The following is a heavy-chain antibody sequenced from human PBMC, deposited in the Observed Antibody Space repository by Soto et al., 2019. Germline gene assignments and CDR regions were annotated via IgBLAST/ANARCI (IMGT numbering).Heavy chain of an antibody. J-gene: IGHJ4*02. CDR3: ARLGGSYAVPHFDY. D-gene: IGHD1-26*01. Sequence: SETLSLTCSVSGDSISNSRFYWAWIRQPPGEGLEWIGSIYHTGNAYYNPSLKSQVTISVDTSKNQFSLRLSSVTAADTAVYYCARLGGSYAVPHFDYWGQGTLVTVSS. V-gene: IGHV4-39*01. CDR1: GDSISNSRFY. CDR2: IYHTGNA.